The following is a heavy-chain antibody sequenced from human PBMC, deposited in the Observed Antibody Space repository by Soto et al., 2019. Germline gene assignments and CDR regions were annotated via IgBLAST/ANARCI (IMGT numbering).Heavy chain of an antibody. V-gene: IGHV3-30*18. J-gene: IGHJ4*02. CDR1: GFTFSDYA. CDR2: VSHDGRNT. CDR3: AKGGRQWLVTSDFKY. D-gene: IGHD6-19*01. Sequence: VQLVESGGGVVQPGRSLRLSCAAPGFTFSDYAMHWVRQAPGKGLEWVAVVSHDGRNTHYADSVKGRFTISRDSSKNTVSLEMTSLRAEDTAVYYWAKGGRQWLVTSDFKYWGQGALVTVSS.